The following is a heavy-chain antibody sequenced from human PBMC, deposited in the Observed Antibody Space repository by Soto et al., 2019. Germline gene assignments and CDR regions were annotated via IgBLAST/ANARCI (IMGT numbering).Heavy chain of an antibody. CDR1: GFTFSNSW. CDR2: INQDGSEK. V-gene: IGHV3-7*01. Sequence: EVQLVESGGALVQPGGSLRLSCAVSGFTFSNSWMSWVRQTPGKGLEWVANINQDGSEKYYVDSVKGRFTISIDNAKNSLYLQMNSLRAEDPAVYYCARELLVGPAEYSQHWGQGTLVTVSS. CDR3: ARELLVGPAEYSQH. J-gene: IGHJ1*01. D-gene: IGHD1-26*01.